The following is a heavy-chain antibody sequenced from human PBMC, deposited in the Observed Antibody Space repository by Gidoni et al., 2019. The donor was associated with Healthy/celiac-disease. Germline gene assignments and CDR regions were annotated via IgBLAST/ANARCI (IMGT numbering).Heavy chain of an antibody. V-gene: IGHV4-34*01. CDR3: ARTPHAAPYYYDSSGYRAFDI. J-gene: IGHJ3*02. Sequence: QVQLQQWGAGLLKPSETLSLTCAVYGGSFSGYYWRWIRQPPAKGLEWIGEINHSGSTNYNPSLKSRVTISVDTSKNQFSLKLSSVTAADTAVYYCARTPHAAPYYYDSSGYRAFDIWGQGTMVTVSS. D-gene: IGHD3-22*01. CDR2: INHSGST. CDR1: GGSFSGYY.